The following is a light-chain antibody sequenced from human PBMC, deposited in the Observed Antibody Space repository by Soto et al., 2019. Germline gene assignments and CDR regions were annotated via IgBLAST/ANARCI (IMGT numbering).Light chain of an antibody. Sequence: EIVLTQSPGTLSLSPGERATLSCRASQSVSSSYLAWYQQKPGQAPRLLIYGASSRATGIADRFSGSGSGTDFTLTSSRLEPEDFAVYYWQQTGTFVQGTKVEIK. CDR2: GAS. CDR1: QSVSSSY. V-gene: IGKV3-20*01. CDR3: QQTGT. J-gene: IGKJ1*01.